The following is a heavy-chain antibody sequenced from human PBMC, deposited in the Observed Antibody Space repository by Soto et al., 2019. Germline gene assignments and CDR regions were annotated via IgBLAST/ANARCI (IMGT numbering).Heavy chain of an antibody. CDR3: AKDRGDGAY. Sequence: GGSLILSCAVPGFTFTTYAMSWVRQAPGKGLEWVSTIGANGDTTYYADSAKGRYTISSDNSKNTLYLQMNSLRAEDTAMYYCAKDRGDGAYWGRGTLVTVAS. D-gene: IGHD3-10*01. CDR1: GFTFTTYA. J-gene: IGHJ4*02. CDR2: IGANGDTT. V-gene: IGHV3-23*01.